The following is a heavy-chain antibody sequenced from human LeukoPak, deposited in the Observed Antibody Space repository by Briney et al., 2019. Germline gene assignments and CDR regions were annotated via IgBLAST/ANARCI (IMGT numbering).Heavy chain of an antibody. CDR3: ARVVGMSAREDFDY. D-gene: IGHD2-2*01. V-gene: IGHV3-48*02. Sequence: GGSLRLSCAASGFTFSSYSMNWVRQAPGKGLEWVSYISSSSSTIYYADSVKGRFTISRDNAKNSLYLQMNSLRDEDTAVYYCARVVGMSAREDFDYWGQGTLVTVSS. CDR1: GFTFSSYS. J-gene: IGHJ4*02. CDR2: ISSSSSTI.